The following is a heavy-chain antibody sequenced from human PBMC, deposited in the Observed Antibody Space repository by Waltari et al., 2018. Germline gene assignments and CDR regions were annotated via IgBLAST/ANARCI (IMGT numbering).Heavy chain of an antibody. CDR1: GFTFIRYA. Sequence: EVQLLESGGGLVQPGGSLRLSCAASGFTFIRYAMSWVRHAPGKRLEWVSAIRGSGGSTYYADSVKGRFTISRDNSKNTLYLQMNSLRAEDTAVYYCAKGSRSSSRTPPDGGVPWGQGTLVTVSS. J-gene: IGHJ5*02. CDR2: IRGSGGST. CDR3: AKGSRSSSRTPPDGGVP. V-gene: IGHV3-23*01. D-gene: IGHD6-13*01.